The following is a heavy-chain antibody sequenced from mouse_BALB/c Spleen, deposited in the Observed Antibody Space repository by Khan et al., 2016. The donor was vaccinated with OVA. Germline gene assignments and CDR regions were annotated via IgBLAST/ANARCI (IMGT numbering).Heavy chain of an antibody. CDR1: GCTFTSYW. J-gene: IGHJ1*01. D-gene: IGHD1-1*01. CDR2: IFPGTGTT. Sequence: VQLQQSGAELVKPGASVKLSCKTSGCTFTSYWIQWVKQRPGQGLGWIGEIFPGTGTTYYNEKFKAKATLTIDTSSSTAYMQLSSLTSEDSAVYFCARSGTTVVASYWYFDVWGAGTTVTVSS. CDR3: ARSGTTVVASYWYFDV. V-gene: IGHV1S132*01.